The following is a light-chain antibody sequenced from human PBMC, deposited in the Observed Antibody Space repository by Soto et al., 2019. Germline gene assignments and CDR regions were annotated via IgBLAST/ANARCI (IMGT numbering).Light chain of an antibody. J-gene: IGLJ1*01. Sequence: QSALTQPRSVSGSPGQSVAISCTGTSSDVGGYNYVSWYQQHPGKAPKLIIYDVSERPSGVPDRFSGSKSGNTASLTISGLQAEDEADYYCCSYAGSYGLYVFGSGTKLTVL. CDR2: DVS. CDR1: SSDVGGYNY. V-gene: IGLV2-11*01. CDR3: CSYAGSYGLYV.